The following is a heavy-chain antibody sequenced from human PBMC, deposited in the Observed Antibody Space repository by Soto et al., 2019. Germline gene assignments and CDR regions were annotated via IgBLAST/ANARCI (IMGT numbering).Heavy chain of an antibody. CDR1: GGSISSSNW. J-gene: IGHJ4*02. CDR2: IYHSGST. CDR3: ARDANYDILTGYGFDY. V-gene: IGHV4-4*02. Sequence: LSLTCAVSGGSISSSNWWSWVRQPPGKGLEWIGEIYHSGSTNYNPSLKSRVAISVDKSKNQFSLKLSSVTAADTAVYYCARDANYDILTGYGFDYWGQGTLVTVSS. D-gene: IGHD3-9*01.